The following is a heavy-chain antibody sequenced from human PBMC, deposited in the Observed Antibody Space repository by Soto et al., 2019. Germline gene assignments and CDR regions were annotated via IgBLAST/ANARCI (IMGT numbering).Heavy chain of an antibody. J-gene: IGHJ4*02. CDR3: ARAGVRGVTGLDY. V-gene: IGHV3-33*01. CDR1: GFTFSSYG. D-gene: IGHD3-10*01. CDR2: IWYDGSNK. Sequence: QVQLVESGGGVVQPGRSLRLSCAASGFTFSSYGMHWVRQAPGKGLEWVAVIWYDGSNKYYADSVKGRFTISRANSKNTLYLQMNSLSAEDTAVYYCARAGVRGVTGLDYWGQGTLVTVSS.